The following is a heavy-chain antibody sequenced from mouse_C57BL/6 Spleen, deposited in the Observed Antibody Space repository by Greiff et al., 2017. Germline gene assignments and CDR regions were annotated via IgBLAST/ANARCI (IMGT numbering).Heavy chain of an antibody. CDR2: IDPETGGT. Sequence: QVQLQQSGAELVRPGASVTLSCKASGYTFTDYEMHWVKQTPVHGLEWIGAIDPETGGTAYNQKFKGKAILTADKSSSTAYMELRILTSEDAAVYYCTPIYYYGSSYENFDVWGTGTTVTVS. D-gene: IGHD1-1*01. CDR3: TPIYYYGSSYENFDV. V-gene: IGHV1-15*01. J-gene: IGHJ1*03. CDR1: GYTFTDYE.